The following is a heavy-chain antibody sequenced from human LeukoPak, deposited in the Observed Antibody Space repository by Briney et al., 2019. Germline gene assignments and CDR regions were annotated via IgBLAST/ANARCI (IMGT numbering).Heavy chain of an antibody. J-gene: IGHJ4*02. V-gene: IGHV5-51*01. D-gene: IGHD3/OR15-3a*01. CDR3: ARRDFVEDDY. CDR1: GYNFTNYW. Sequence: GESLKISCKGSGYNFTNYWIGWVRQMPGKGLEWMGIIYPGDSDTRYSPSFQGQVTISADKSSSTAYLQWSSLKASDTAMYYCARRDFVEDDYWGQGTLVTVSS. CDR2: IYPGDSDT.